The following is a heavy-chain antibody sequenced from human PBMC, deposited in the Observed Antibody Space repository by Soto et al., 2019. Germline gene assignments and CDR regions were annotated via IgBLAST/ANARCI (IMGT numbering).Heavy chain of an antibody. CDR3: AREEGNSRHGYYYYGMDV. CDR1: GYTFTSYG. CDR2: ISAYNGNT. D-gene: IGHD6-13*01. J-gene: IGHJ6*02. Sequence: SVKVSCKASGYTFTSYGISWVRQAPGQGIEWMGWISAYNGNTNYAQKLQGRVTMTTDTSTSTAYMELRSLRSDDTAVYYCAREEGNSRHGYYYYGMDVWGQGTPVTVSS. V-gene: IGHV1-18*04.